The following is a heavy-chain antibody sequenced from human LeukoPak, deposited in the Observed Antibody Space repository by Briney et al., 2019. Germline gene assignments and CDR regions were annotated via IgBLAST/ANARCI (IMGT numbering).Heavy chain of an antibody. V-gene: IGHV1-2*02. Sequence: GGSVKVSCKASGYTFTGYYMHWVRQAPGQGLEWMGWINPNSGGTNYTQKFQGRVTMTRDTSISTAYMELSRLRSDDTAVYYCATSDIVVVPAAMDYWGQGTLVTVSS. CDR1: GYTFTGYY. CDR3: ATSDIVVVPAAMDY. J-gene: IGHJ4*02. CDR2: INPNSGGT. D-gene: IGHD2-2*01.